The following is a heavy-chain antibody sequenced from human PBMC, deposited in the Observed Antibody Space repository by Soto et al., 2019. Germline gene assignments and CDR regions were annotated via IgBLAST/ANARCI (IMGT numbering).Heavy chain of an antibody. V-gene: IGHV1-46*03. Sequence: GASVKVSCKASGYTFTSYYMHWVRQAPGQGLEWMGIIDPSGGTTNYAQKFQGRVTMTRDTSTSTVYMELSSLRSEDTAVYYCASQSVDTTMVQHDAFDIWGQGTMVTVSS. J-gene: IGHJ3*02. D-gene: IGHD5-18*01. CDR1: GYTFTSYY. CDR2: IDPSGGTT. CDR3: ASQSVDTTMVQHDAFDI.